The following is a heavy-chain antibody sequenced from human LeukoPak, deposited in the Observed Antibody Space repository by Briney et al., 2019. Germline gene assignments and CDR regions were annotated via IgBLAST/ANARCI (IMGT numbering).Heavy chain of an antibody. CDR2: ISARGGST. Sequence: GGTLGLSCAASGFILSSYAMSWVRQPPGKGLEWVSTISARGGSTQYADAVKRRFTDPRDNSKTAVILQMNSLRAGDRAVYFCAKEPSDYVWGSIPGWFDPWGQGTLVTVSP. D-gene: IGHD3-16*01. CDR1: GFILSSYA. V-gene: IGHV3-23*01. J-gene: IGHJ5*01. CDR3: AKEPSDYVWGSIPGWFDP.